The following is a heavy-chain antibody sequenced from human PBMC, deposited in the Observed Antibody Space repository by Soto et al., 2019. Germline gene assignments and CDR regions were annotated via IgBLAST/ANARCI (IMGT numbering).Heavy chain of an antibody. CDR2: ISGIGGST. J-gene: IGHJ4*02. V-gene: IGHV3-23*01. Sequence: EVQLLESGGGLVQPGGSLRLSCAASGFTFSNYAMSWVRQAPGKGLEWVSVISGIGGSTYYADSVKDRFTISRDNSKNTLYLQMNSLRAEDTAAYYCAKDGSLLRPFYFDYWGQGTLVTVSS. CDR3: AKDGSLLRPFYFDY. D-gene: IGHD3-22*01. CDR1: GFTFSNYA.